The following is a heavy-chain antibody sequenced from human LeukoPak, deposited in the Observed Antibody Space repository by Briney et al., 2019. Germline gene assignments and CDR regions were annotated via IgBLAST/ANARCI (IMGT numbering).Heavy chain of an antibody. CDR2: IGYSAGDT. D-gene: IGHD2-21*01. J-gene: IGHJ4*02. V-gene: IGHV3-23*01. CDR1: GFTVSSYA. Sequence: GGSLRLSCAASGFTVSSYAMTWVRQAPGKGLEWVSAIGYSAGDTYYADSVKGRFTISRDNSMNTLYLQMSSLRADDTALYYCAKDGDWHQHGVDHRGQGTLVTVSS. CDR3: AKDGDWHQHGVDH.